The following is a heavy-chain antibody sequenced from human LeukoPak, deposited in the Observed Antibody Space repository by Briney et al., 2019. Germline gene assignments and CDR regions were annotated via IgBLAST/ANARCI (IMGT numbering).Heavy chain of an antibody. V-gene: IGHV1-2*02. CDR3: ARDQDYDILTGYWRALRYNWFDP. CDR1: GYTFTGYY. J-gene: IGHJ5*02. D-gene: IGHD3-9*01. Sequence: ASVKVSCKASGYTFTGYYMHWVRQAPGQGLEWMGWINPNSGGTNYAQKFQGRVTMTRDTSISTAYMELSRLRSDDTAVYYCARDQDYDILTGYWRALRYNWFDPWGQGTLVTVSS. CDR2: INPNSGGT.